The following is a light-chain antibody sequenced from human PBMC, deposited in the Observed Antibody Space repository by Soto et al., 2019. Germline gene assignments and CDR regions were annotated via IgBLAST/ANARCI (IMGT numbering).Light chain of an antibody. CDR1: QSFTSTS. Sequence: EIVLTQSPGTLSLSPGERATLSCRASQSFTSTSLAWYQQKPGQAPRLLISGASRRAAGIPDRFSGSGSGTDFTLTIIRLESEDIAVYYWQQYDSSPRTFGQGTRVEIK. CDR2: GAS. CDR3: QQYDSSPRT. J-gene: IGKJ1*01. V-gene: IGKV3-20*01.